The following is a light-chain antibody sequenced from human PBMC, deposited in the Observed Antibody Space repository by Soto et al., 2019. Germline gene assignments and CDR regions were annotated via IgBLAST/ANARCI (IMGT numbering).Light chain of an antibody. CDR3: SSYGSVATGV. V-gene: IGLV2-14*01. J-gene: IGLJ3*02. Sequence: QSALTQPASVSGSPGQSITISCTGTSSDVGGYNYVSWYQQYPGKAPKLMIYDVSNRPSGVTHRFSGSNSGNTASLSISGRQAEEEAEYYCSSYGSVATGVFGGGTKLTVL. CDR1: SSDVGGYNY. CDR2: DVS.